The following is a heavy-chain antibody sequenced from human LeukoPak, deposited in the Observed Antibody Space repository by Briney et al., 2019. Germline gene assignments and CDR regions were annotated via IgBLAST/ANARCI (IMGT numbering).Heavy chain of an antibody. D-gene: IGHD3-3*01. V-gene: IGHV1-2*04. CDR2: INPNSGGT. Sequence: ASVKVSSKASGYTFTGYYMHWVRQAPGQGLEWMGWINPNSGGTNYAQKFQGWVTMTRDTSNSTAYMELSRLRSDDTAVYYCARGLPDYDFWSGYYPGWGAFDIWGQGTMVTVSS. CDR1: GYTFTGYY. CDR3: ARGLPDYDFWSGYYPGWGAFDI. J-gene: IGHJ3*02.